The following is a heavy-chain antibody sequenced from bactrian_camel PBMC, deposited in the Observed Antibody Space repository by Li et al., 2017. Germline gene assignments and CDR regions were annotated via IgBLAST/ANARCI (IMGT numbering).Heavy chain of an antibody. CDR2: IVGDGTT. V-gene: IGHV3S55*01. CDR3: AVRLSSVCYNRAETFEY. J-gene: IGHJ4*01. D-gene: IGHD2*01. Sequence: QVQLVESGGGSVQTGGSLKLSCAASGYTSRSYCMGWFRLAPGKEREGVAAIVGDGTTTYADSVKGRFTISRGNADNTLYLQMNSLKPDDSAMYYCAVRLSSVCYNRAETFEYWGQGTQVTVS. CDR1: GYTSRSYC.